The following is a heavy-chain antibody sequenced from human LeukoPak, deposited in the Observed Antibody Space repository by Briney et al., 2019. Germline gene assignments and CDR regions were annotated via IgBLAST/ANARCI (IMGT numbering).Heavy chain of an antibody. Sequence: GGSLRLSCAVSGLXFTNYWISWVRQAPGKGLEWVANIKQDGSEKHYVDSVKGRFTISRDNAKNSLFLQMNSLRAEDTAVYYCARGEYYYDGGYWGQGTLVTVSS. V-gene: IGHV3-7*04. CDR1: GLXFTNYW. D-gene: IGHD3-22*01. CDR3: ARGEYYYDGGY. J-gene: IGHJ4*02. CDR2: IKQDGSEK.